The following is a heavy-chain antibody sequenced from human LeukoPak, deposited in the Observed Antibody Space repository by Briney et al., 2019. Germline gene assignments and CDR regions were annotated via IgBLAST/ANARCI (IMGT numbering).Heavy chain of an antibody. V-gene: IGHV3-30*02. J-gene: IGHJ4*02. CDR3: AKDTPGFGGDDFVH. CDR1: GFMFSNFA. Sequence: PGGSLRLSCVASGFMFSNFAMHWIRQGPGKGLELVAFRQTDGGNQFYADSVKGRFTVSRDNSKNTLYLQMSSLRTDDTAVYYCAKDTPGFGGDDFVHWGQGTLVTVSS. D-gene: IGHD3-10*01. CDR2: RQTDGGNQ.